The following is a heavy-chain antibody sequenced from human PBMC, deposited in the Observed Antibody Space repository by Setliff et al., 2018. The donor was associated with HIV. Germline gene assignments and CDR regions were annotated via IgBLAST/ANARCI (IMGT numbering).Heavy chain of an antibody. Sequence: GSLRLSCAASGFAFSSFWMHWVRQVPGKGLVWVGRIKTQPSNYATAYGASMEGRFTISRDDSKSTAYLQLSSLKVDDTAMYFCAASADGDCATTSCTNWFDPWGQGTLVTVSS. CDR2: IKTQPSNYAT. V-gene: IGHV3-73*01. D-gene: IGHD2-21*01. CDR3: AASADGDCATTSCTNWFDP. CDR1: GFAFSSFW. J-gene: IGHJ5*02.